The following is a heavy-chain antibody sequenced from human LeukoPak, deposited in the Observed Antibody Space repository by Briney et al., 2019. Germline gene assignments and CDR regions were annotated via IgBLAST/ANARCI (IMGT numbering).Heavy chain of an antibody. J-gene: IGHJ4*02. D-gene: IGHD4-17*01. CDR1: GGSFSSYY. V-gene: IGHV4-4*07. CDR3: ARYLVYGDYVDY. Sequence: SETLSLTCTVSGGSFSSYYWSWIRQPAGKGLEWIGRIYIGGSTNYNPSLKGRVTMSVDTSKNQFSLKLSSVTAADTAVYYCARYLVYGDYVDYWGQGTLVTVSS. CDR2: IYIGGST.